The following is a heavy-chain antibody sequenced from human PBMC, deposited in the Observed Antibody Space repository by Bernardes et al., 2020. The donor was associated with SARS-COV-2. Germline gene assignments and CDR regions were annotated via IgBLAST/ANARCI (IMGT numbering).Heavy chain of an antibody. CDR1: GGTFSSYT. CDR2: IIPILGIA. CDR3: ASTIFGVVGPNFDY. Sequence: SVKVSWKASGGTFSSYTISWVRQAPGQGLEWMGRIIPILGIANYAQKFQGRVTITADKSTSTAYMELSSLRSEDTAVYYCASTIFGVVGPNFDYWGQGTLVTVSS. D-gene: IGHD3-3*01. V-gene: IGHV1-69*02. J-gene: IGHJ4*02.